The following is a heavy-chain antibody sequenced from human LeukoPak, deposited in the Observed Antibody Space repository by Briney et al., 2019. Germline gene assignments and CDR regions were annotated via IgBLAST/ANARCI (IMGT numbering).Heavy chain of an antibody. CDR1: GFTFSSYA. CDR3: ASSFAGFLTGLIIHLGWFDP. V-gene: IGHV3-23*01. Sequence: GGSLRLSCTASGFTFSSYAMSWVRQAPGKGLEWVSAISGSGGSTYYADSVKGRFTISRDNSKNTLYLQMNSLRAEDTAVYYCASSFAGFLTGLIIHLGWFDPWGQGTLVTVSS. CDR2: ISGSGGST. D-gene: IGHD3-9*01. J-gene: IGHJ5*02.